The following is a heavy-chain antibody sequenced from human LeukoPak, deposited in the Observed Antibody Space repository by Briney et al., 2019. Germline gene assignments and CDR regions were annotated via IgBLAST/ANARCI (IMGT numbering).Heavy chain of an antibody. CDR3: ARGYYGRVAFDI. CDR1: GFTFSSYD. J-gene: IGHJ3*02. D-gene: IGHD3-10*01. CDR2: IGTAGDT. Sequence: PGGSLRLSCAASGFTFSSYDMHWVRQATGKGLEWVSAIGTAGDTYYPGTVKGRFTISRENAKNSLYLQMNSLRAGDTAVYYCARGYYGRVAFDIWGQGTMVTVSS. V-gene: IGHV3-13*01.